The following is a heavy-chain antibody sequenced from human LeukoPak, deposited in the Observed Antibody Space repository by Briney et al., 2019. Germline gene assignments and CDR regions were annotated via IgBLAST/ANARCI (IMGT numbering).Heavy chain of an antibody. CDR3: ARPQTPSTVNTFDY. V-gene: IGHV4-59*01. D-gene: IGHD4-17*01. Sequence: SETLSLTCTVSGGSISSYYWSWIRQPPGKGLGWIGYIYYSGRTNYTPSLKSRVTISVDTSKNQFSLKLSSTTAADTAVYYCARPQTPSTVNTFDYSGQGTLVTVSS. CDR2: IYYSGRT. J-gene: IGHJ4*02. CDR1: GGSISSYY.